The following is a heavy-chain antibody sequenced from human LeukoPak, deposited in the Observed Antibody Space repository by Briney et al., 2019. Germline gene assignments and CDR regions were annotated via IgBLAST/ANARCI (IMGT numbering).Heavy chain of an antibody. Sequence: PGGSLRLSCTASGIXFGDYAMTWVRQAPGKGLEWVGFIRSKVYGGTTEYAASVKGRFTISRDDSTSIAYLQMNSLKTEDTAVYYCARQIRTTTDYLDYWGQGTLVTVSS. CDR1: GIXFGDYA. D-gene: IGHD4-17*01. J-gene: IGHJ4*02. CDR2: IRSKVYGGTT. V-gene: IGHV3-49*04. CDR3: ARQIRTTTDYLDY.